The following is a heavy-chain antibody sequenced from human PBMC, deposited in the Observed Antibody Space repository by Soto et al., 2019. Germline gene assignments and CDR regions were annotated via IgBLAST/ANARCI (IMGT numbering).Heavy chain of an antibody. J-gene: IGHJ4*02. CDR3: ASNLNSGYLRDY. D-gene: IGHD3-22*01. CDR1: GFTFSSYS. CDR2: ISSSSSYI. Sequence: GGSLRLSCAASGFTFSSYSMNWVRQAPGKGLEWVSSISSSSSYISHAGSVKGQFTVHRENAKNSLYLQMNSLRAEDTAVYYCASNLNSGYLRDYWGQGTLVTVSS. V-gene: IGHV3-21*01.